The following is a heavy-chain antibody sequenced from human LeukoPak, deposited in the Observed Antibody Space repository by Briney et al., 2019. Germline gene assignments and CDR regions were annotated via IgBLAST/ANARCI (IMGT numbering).Heavy chain of an antibody. CDR2: ISYDGSKR. J-gene: IGHJ4*02. V-gene: IGHV3-30*18. CDR1: GFTFNSYG. CDR3: AKDTAEYTYGFGYFDS. Sequence: GGSLRLSCAASGFTFNSYGMYWVRQAPGKGLEWVAVISYDGSKRYYAAPVTGRFTFSRDNSKNTLYLQMNSLRAEDTAVYYCAKDTAEYTYGFGYFDSWGQGTLVTVSS. D-gene: IGHD3-10*01.